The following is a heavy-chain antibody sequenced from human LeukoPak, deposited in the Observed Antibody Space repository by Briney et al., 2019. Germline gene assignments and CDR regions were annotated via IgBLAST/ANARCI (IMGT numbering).Heavy chain of an antibody. Sequence: GGSLRLSCAPSGFTVSSNYMSWVRQAPGKGLEWVSVIYSGSSTYYADSVKGRFNISRDNTKNTLYLQMNSLRAEDTAVYYCASSGSYSYYYYGMDVWGQGTTVTVSS. CDR3: ASSGSYSYYYYGMDV. CDR1: GFTVSSNY. D-gene: IGHD1-26*01. J-gene: IGHJ6*02. V-gene: IGHV3-66*01. CDR2: IYSGSST.